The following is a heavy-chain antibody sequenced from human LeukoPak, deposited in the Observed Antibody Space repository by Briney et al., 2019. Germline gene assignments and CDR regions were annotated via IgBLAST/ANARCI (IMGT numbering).Heavy chain of an antibody. V-gene: IGHV3-21*04. CDR2: ISSSSSYI. Sequence: GGSLRLSCAASGFTFSSYSMNWVRQAPGKGLEWVSSISSSSSYIYYADSVKGRFTISRDNAKNSLYLQMNSLRAEDTAVYYCAREGDVAAAGTYVSTSLDYWGQGTLVTVSS. D-gene: IGHD6-13*01. J-gene: IGHJ4*02. CDR1: GFTFSSYS. CDR3: AREGDVAAAGTYVSTSLDY.